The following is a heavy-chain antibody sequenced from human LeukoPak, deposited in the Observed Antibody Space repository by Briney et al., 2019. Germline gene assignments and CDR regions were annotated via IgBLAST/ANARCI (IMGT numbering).Heavy chain of an antibody. CDR1: GFTFSSYA. CDR3: AKHRRRTTGYYTYYFDY. J-gene: IGHJ4*02. V-gene: IGHV3-23*01. Sequence: GGSLRLSCAASGFTFSSYAMSWVRQAPGKGLEWVSAISGSGSDTYYGDSVKGRFTISRDNSKNTLFLQMNSLRAEDTAVYYCAKHRRRTTGYYTYYFDYWGQGTLVTVSS. CDR2: ISGSGSDT. D-gene: IGHD3/OR15-3a*01.